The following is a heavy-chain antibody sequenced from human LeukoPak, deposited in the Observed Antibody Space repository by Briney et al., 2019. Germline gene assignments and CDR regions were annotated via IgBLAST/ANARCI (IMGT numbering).Heavy chain of an antibody. V-gene: IGHV1-18*01. CDR3: ARDLIRGSYPDY. CDR2: ISAHNGNT. J-gene: IGHJ4*02. D-gene: IGHD1-26*01. CDR1: GYTFTSYG. Sequence: ASVKVSCKASGYTFTSYGISWVRQAPGQGLEWMGWISAHNGNTNYAQKLQGRVTMTTDTSTSTAYMELRSLRSDDTAVYYCARDLIRGSYPDYWGQGTLVTVSS.